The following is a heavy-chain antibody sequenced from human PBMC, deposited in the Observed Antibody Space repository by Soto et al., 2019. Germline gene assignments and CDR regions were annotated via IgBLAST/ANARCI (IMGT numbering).Heavy chain of an antibody. J-gene: IGHJ6*02. CDR1: GYSFSHYW. CDR2: IYPGDSDT. Sequence: GESLKISCKASGYSFSHYWIAWVRQMSGKGLEWMGIIYPGDSDTRYSPSFQGQVTISADKSISTAYLQWSSLKASDTAMYYCAGGGVRGFITQASDYYVMDVWSQRTTVTGSS. D-gene: IGHD3-10*01. V-gene: IGHV5-51*01. CDR3: AGGGVRGFITQASDYYVMDV.